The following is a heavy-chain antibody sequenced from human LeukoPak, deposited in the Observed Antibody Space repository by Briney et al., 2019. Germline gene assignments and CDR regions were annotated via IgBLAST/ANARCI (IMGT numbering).Heavy chain of an antibody. Sequence: SETLSLTCAVYGGSFSGYYWSWIRQPPGKGLEWIGEINHSGSTNYNPSLKSRVTISVDTSKNQFSLKLSPVTAADTAVYYCARRNDYGCDYWGQGTLVTVSS. CDR1: GGSFSGYY. CDR3: ARRNDYGCDY. CDR2: INHSGST. J-gene: IGHJ4*02. V-gene: IGHV4-34*01. D-gene: IGHD4-17*01.